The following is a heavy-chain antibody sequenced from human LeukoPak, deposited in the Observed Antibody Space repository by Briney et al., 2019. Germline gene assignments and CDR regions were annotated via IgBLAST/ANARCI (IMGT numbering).Heavy chain of an antibody. J-gene: IGHJ6*02. CDR2: IWYDGSNK. CDR3: AREDILSGYYYYYGMGV. V-gene: IGHV3-33*01. CDR1: RFTFSSYG. Sequence: PGGSLRLSCAASRFTFSSYGMHWVRQVPGKGLEWVAVIWYDGSNKYYADSVKGRFTISRDNSKNTLYLQMNSLRDEDTAVYYCAREDILSGYYYYYGMGVWGQGTTVTVSS. D-gene: IGHD3-9*01.